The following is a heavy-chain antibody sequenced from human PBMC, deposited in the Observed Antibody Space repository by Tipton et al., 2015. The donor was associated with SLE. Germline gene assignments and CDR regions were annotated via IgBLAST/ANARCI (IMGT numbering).Heavy chain of an antibody. CDR1: SGSISTGNYY. Sequence: TLSLTCTVSSGSISTGNYYWSWIRQPAGKGLEWIGRIHTSGSTSYNTSLKSRVIISADTSKNQFSLKLSSVTAADTAVYYCARLREYSTSSENRGGFDIWGQGTMVTVSS. CDR3: ARLREYSTSSENRGGFDI. J-gene: IGHJ3*02. CDR2: IHTSGST. D-gene: IGHD6-6*01. V-gene: IGHV4-61*02.